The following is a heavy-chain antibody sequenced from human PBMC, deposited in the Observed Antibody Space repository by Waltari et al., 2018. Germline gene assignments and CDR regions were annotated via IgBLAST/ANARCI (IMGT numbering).Heavy chain of an antibody. J-gene: IGHJ4*02. CDR1: Y. V-gene: IGHV4-39*01. D-gene: IGHD2-21*02. CDR2: IYNSAIT. CDR3: ARSLGDPDYFDY. Sequence: YGGWSRQPPGKGLEWIGSIYNSAITYYNPSLKSRVTISVDTSKHQFSLRLSSVTAADTAVYYCARSLGDPDYFDYWGQGTLVTVSS.